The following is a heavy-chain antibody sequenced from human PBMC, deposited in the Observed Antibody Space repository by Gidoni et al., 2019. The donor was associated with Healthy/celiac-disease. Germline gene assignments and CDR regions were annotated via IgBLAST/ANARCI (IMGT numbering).Heavy chain of an antibody. V-gene: IGHV3-33*01. D-gene: IGHD3-9*01. CDR2: IWYDGSNK. CDR3: ARAGGTYDILTGPFDY. Sequence: QVQLVESGGGVVQPGRSLRLPCAASGFPFSSYGMHWVRQAPGKGLEWVAVIWYDGSNKYYADSVKGRFTISRDNSKNTLYLQMNSLRAEDTAVYYCARAGGTYDILTGPFDYWGQGTLVTVSS. CDR1: GFPFSSYG. J-gene: IGHJ4*02.